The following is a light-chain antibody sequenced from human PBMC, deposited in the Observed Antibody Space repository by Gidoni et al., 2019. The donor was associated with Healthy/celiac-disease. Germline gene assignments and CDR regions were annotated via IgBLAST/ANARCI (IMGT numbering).Light chain of an antibody. V-gene: IGKV4-1*01. CDR3: QQYYSTPWT. Sequence: DIVMTQYPDSLAVSLCERATINCKSSQSVLYSSNNKNYLAWYQQKPGQPPKLLIYWASTRESGVPDRFSGSGSGPDFTLTISSLQAEDVAVYYCQQYYSTPWTFGQXTKVEIK. J-gene: IGKJ1*01. CDR2: WAS. CDR1: QSVLYSSNNKNY.